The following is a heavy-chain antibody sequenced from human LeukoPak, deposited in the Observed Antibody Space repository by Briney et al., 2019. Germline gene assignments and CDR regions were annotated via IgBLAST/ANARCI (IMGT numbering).Heavy chain of an antibody. V-gene: IGHV4-4*07. CDR1: GGSVSSYY. J-gene: IGHJ6*02. CDR3: ARDDLEYTVHYGMDV. CDR2: IHNSGTT. D-gene: IGHD2/OR15-2a*01. Sequence: SETLSLTCGVSGGSVSSYYWSWIRLPAGKGLEWIGRIHNSGTTNYNPSLRSRVTMSVDTSKNQISLKLTSVTDADTAVYYCARDDLEYTVHYGMDVWGQGTTVTVYS.